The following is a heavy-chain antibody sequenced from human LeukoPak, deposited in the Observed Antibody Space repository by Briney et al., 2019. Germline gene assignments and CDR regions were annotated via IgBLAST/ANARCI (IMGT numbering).Heavy chain of an antibody. Sequence: PSETLSLTCAVSGGSISSGGYSWSWIRQPPGKGLEWIGYIYHSGSTYYNPSLKSRVTISVDRSKNQFSLKLSSVTAADTAVYYCARNYDSSGYEGAFDIWGQGTMVTVSS. CDR1: GGSISSGGYS. D-gene: IGHD3-22*01. CDR3: ARNYDSSGYEGAFDI. J-gene: IGHJ3*02. CDR2: IYHSGST. V-gene: IGHV4-30-2*01.